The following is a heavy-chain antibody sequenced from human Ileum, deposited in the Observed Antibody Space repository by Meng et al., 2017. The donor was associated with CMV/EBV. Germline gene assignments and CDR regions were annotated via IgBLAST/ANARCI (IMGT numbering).Heavy chain of an antibody. D-gene: IGHD5-12*01. CDR3: ATVTGYDRGPTH. V-gene: IGHV4-59*01. J-gene: IGHJ4*02. CDR1: TGYITSFY. CDR2: VYYSGRT. Sequence: SETLSLTCTVSTGYITSFYWSWIRQSPGKGLEWIGSVYYSGRTDYNPSLRSRVAISIDTSKDQFSLMLRSVTAADTAVYYCATVTGYDRGPTHWGQGTLVTVSS.